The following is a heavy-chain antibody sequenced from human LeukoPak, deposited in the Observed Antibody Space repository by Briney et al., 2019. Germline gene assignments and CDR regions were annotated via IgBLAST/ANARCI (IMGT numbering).Heavy chain of an antibody. D-gene: IGHD3-10*01. CDR1: GGSGYY. V-gene: IGHV4-34*01. CDR3: ARVYYGSGSYYNRYYYYGMDV. CDR2: INHSGST. J-gene: IGHJ6*02. Sequence: SETLSLTCAVYGGSGYYWSWIRQPPGKGLEWIGEINHSGSTNYNPSLKSRVTISVDTSKNQFSLKLSSVTAADTAVYYCARVYYGSGSYYNRYYYYGMDVWGQGTTVTVSS.